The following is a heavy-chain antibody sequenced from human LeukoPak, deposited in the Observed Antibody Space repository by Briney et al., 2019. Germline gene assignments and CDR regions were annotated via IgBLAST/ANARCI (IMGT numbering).Heavy chain of an antibody. J-gene: IGHJ4*02. CDR1: GFTFGSYG. Sequence: GGSLRLSCAASGFTFGSYGMHWVRQAPGKGLEWVAVTWYDGSNKYYADSVKGRFTISRDNSKNTLYLQMNSLRAEDTAVYYCARVHYYDSSGVDYWGQGTLVTVSS. CDR3: ARVHYYDSSGVDY. CDR2: TWYDGSNK. D-gene: IGHD3-22*01. V-gene: IGHV3-33*01.